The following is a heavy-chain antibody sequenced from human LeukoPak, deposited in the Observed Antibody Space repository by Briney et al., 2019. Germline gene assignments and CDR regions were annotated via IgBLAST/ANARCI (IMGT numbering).Heavy chain of an antibody. CDR3: ARNYDGAFDY. CDR2: LYYSGST. Sequence: SETLSLTCTLSGGSISSSSYYWGWIRQPPGKGLEWIGSLYYSGSTYYNPSLKSRVTMSVDTSKNQFSLKLSSVTAADTAVYYCARNYDGAFDYWGKGTLVTVSS. D-gene: IGHD4-23*01. J-gene: IGHJ4*02. CDR1: GGSISSSSYY. V-gene: IGHV4-39*01.